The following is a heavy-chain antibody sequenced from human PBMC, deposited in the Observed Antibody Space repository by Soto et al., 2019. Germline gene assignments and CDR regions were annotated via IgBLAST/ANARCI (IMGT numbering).Heavy chain of an antibody. J-gene: IGHJ6*02. CDR3: ARGGMVPGNGHNYLMDV. V-gene: IGHV1-69*06. D-gene: IGHD2-8*01. Sequence: QVHLVQSGAEVKKPGSSAKVSCKASGDTFSSYGFSWVRQAPGQGLEWMGGIIPLFGTTDYAQNFQGRVTITADKSTITVYMELTSLRSEDTDVYYCARGGMVPGNGHNYLMDVWGQGTTVNVS. CDR1: GDTFSSYG. CDR2: IIPLFGTT.